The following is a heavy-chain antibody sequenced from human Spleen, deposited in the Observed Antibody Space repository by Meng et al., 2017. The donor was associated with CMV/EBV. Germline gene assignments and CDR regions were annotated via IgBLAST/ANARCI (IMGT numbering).Heavy chain of an antibody. CDR1: GFTFSDYH. J-gene: IGHJ6*02. CDR3: AREVGRFLIQYGLDV. D-gene: IGHD3-3*01. Sequence: GESLKISCTASGFTFSDYHMNWIRQAPGKGLEWVAYTGDSGSIIYYADSVKGRFTISRDNAKNALYLQMNSLRADDTAVYYCAREVGRFLIQYGLDVWGQGTTVTVSS. V-gene: IGHV3-11*04. CDR2: TGDSGSII.